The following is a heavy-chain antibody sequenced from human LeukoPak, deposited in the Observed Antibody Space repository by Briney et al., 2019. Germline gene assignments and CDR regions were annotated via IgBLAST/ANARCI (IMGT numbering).Heavy chain of an antibody. Sequence: PGGSLRLSCAASGFPFSNYRMSWVRQAPGKGLEWVANIKEDGSEKYYVDSVKGRFTISRDNAKKSLYLQMNSLRAEDTAVYYCARDLYRIVVVPHYFDYWGQGTLVTVSS. CDR1: GFPFSNYR. J-gene: IGHJ4*02. CDR3: ARDLYRIVVVPHYFDY. V-gene: IGHV3-7*01. CDR2: IKEDGSEK. D-gene: IGHD3-22*01.